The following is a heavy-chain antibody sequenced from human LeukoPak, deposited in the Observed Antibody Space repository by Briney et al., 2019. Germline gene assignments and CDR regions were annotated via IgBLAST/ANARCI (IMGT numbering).Heavy chain of an antibody. CDR3: ARVRRILFAFDI. J-gene: IGHJ3*02. CDR1: GGSFSGYY. V-gene: IGHV4-34*01. D-gene: IGHD1-1*01. CDR2: INHSGST. Sequence: SETLSLTCAVYGGSFSGYYWSWIRQPPGKGLEWIGEINHSGSTNYNPSLKSRVTISVDTSKNQFSLKLSSVTAADTAVYYCARVRRILFAFDIWGQGTMVTVSS.